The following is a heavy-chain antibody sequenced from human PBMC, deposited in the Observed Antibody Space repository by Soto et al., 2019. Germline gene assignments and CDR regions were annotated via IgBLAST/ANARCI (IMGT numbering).Heavy chain of an antibody. J-gene: IGHJ3*01. CDR2: ISGSGGSA. Sequence: LRLSCAASGFTFSNYAMNWVRQAPGKGLECVSVISGSGGSAYYADSVQGRFTISRDNSKNTLYMQMNSLRDEDTAIYYCVREGSGWNSRGSFDFWGRGTTVTVSS. CDR3: VREGSGWNSRGSFDF. D-gene: IGHD6-19*01. CDR1: GFTFSNYA. V-gene: IGHV3-23*01.